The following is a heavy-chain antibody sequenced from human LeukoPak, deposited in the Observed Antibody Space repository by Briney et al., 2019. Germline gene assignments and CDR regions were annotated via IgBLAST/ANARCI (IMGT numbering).Heavy chain of an antibody. Sequence: PGGSLRLSCAASGITFSNSLMHWVRQAPGKGLEWVANINQDGSEKYYVDSVKGRFTISRDTAKNSLHLQMNSLRAEDTAVYYCARGLFYGSGSPIDYWGQGTLVTVSS. CDR1: GITFSNSL. J-gene: IGHJ4*02. D-gene: IGHD3-10*01. CDR2: INQDGSEK. V-gene: IGHV3-7*01. CDR3: ARGLFYGSGSPIDY.